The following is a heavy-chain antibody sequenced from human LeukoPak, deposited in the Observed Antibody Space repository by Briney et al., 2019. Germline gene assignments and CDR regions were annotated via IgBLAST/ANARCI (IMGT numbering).Heavy chain of an antibody. D-gene: IGHD2-8*02. CDR2: TYYRSKWYN. J-gene: IGHJ4*02. CDR3: VRSQYWRFDD. CDR1: GDSVSNNSAV. V-gene: IGHV6-1*01. Sequence: SQTLSLTCAISGDSVSNNSAVWNWIRQSPSRGLEWLRRTYYRSKWYNDYGASVKSRITVNPDTSKNQFSLQLNSVTPEDTAVYYCVRSQYWRFDDWGQGTLVTVSS.